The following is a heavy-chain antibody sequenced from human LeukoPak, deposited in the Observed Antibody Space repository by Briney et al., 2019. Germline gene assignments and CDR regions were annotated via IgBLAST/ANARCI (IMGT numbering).Heavy chain of an antibody. CDR1: GYTFTGYY. J-gene: IGHJ4*02. CDR3: ARDLTVTTSVKNY. V-gene: IGHV1-2*06. Sequence: GASVKVSCKASGYTFTGYYMHWVRQAPGQGLEWMGRINPNSGGTNSAQKFQGRVTMTRDTSISTDYLEVSRLRADDTAVYYCARDLTVTTSVKNYWGQGTLVTVSS. CDR2: INPNSGGT. D-gene: IGHD4-17*01.